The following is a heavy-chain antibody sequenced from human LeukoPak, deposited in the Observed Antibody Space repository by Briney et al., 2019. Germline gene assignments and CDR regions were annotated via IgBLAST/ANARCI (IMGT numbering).Heavy chain of an antibody. CDR1: GXSISCNGYY. V-gene: IGHV4-39*01. CDR3: ARHGAPQSIAGLWLFDY. J-gene: IGHJ4*02. D-gene: IGHD6-6*01. CDR2: INYDGST. Sequence: SETLSLTCTVSGXSISCNGYYWAWIRQPPGKGLQWIGSINYDGSTYYKPSLKRRATISVDTSKNQFSLQLSSVTAAGTAVYYCARHGAPQSIAGLWLFDYWGQGARVTVSS.